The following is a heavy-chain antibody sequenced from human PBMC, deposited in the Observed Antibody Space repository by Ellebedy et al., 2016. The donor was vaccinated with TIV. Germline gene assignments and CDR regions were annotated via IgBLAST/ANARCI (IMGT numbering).Heavy chain of an antibody. CDR3: ARGRTSTVTKPKYFDF. CDR2: IYRDGST. V-gene: IGHV4-39*07. Sequence: SETLSLXXIVSGASISSSTYYWGWIRQPPGKGLEWIGSIYRDGSTYNNPSLKSRVTISVDTSKNQFSLKLNSVTAADTAVYYCARGRTSTVTKPKYFDFWGQGTLVTVSS. CDR1: GASISSSTYY. D-gene: IGHD5/OR15-5a*01. J-gene: IGHJ4*02.